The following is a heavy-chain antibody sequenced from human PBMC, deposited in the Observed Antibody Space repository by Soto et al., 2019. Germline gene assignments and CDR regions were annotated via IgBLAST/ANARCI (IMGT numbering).Heavy chain of an antibody. Sequence: QVQLVQSGAEVKKPGASVKVSCKASGYTFINHGISWVRQAPGQGLDWMGWINVYTGITNYAQKFQGRVTMTKDTSTSTAYMELRSLRSDDTAVYYCARHYSSDWYFTFDYWGQGTPVTVSS. J-gene: IGHJ4*02. CDR1: GYTFINHG. D-gene: IGHD6-19*01. V-gene: IGHV1-18*01. CDR2: INVYTGIT. CDR3: ARHYSSDWYFTFDY.